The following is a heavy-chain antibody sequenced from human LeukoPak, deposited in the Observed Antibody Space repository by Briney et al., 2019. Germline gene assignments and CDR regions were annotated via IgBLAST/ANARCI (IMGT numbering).Heavy chain of an antibody. J-gene: IGHJ4*02. D-gene: IGHD2-15*01. Sequence: LGASVKVSCKASGYTFTGYYMHWVRQAPGQGLEWMGRINPNSGGTNYAQKLQGRVTMTTDTSTSTAYMELRSLRSDDTAVYYCARVPMVVAAGGKFDYWGQGTLVTVSS. CDR1: GYTFTGYY. CDR2: INPNSGGT. V-gene: IGHV1-2*06. CDR3: ARVPMVVAAGGKFDY.